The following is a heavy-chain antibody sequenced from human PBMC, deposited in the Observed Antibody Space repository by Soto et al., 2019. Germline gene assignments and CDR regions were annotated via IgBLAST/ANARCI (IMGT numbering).Heavy chain of an antibody. CDR2: IIPILGIA. CDR3: LNIPHY. V-gene: IGHV1-69*02. CDR1: GGTFSSYT. Sequence: QVQLVQSGAEVKKPGSSVKVSCKASGGTFSSYTITWVRQAPGQGLEWMGRIIPILGIANYAQKFQGRVTTTADKSTGTAYIELSSLRSEDTAVYYCLNIPHYWGQGTLVTVSS. J-gene: IGHJ4*02.